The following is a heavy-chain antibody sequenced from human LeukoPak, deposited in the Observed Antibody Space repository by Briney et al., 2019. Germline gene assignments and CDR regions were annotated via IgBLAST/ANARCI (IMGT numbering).Heavy chain of an antibody. V-gene: IGHV3-7*01. D-gene: IGHD6-13*01. CDR3: ARGSSSWYVFKY. CDR2: IMQDGSEK. J-gene: IGHJ4*02. CDR1: GFTFSSYW. Sequence: PGGSLRLSCVGSGFTFSSYWMSWVRQAPGKGLEWVANIMQDGSEKYYVDSVKGRFTISRDNAKNSLYLQMNSLRAEDTAVYYCARGSSSWYVFKYWGQGTLVTVSP.